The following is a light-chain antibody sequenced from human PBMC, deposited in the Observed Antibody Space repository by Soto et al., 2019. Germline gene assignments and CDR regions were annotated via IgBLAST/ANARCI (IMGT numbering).Light chain of an antibody. CDR2: GAS. Sequence: EIVLTQSPGTLSLSQGERATLSCRASQSVGSNYLAWYQQKPGQAPRLLIYGASSWATGIPARFSGSGSGTEFTLTISSLEPEDFAVYYCQQYGSSPITFGQGTRLEIK. J-gene: IGKJ5*01. V-gene: IGKV3-20*01. CDR1: QSVGSNY. CDR3: QQYGSSPIT.